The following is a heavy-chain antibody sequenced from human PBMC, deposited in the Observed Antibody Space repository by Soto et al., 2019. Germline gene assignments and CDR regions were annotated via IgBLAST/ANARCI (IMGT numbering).Heavy chain of an antibody. V-gene: IGHV1-18*04. CDR2: ISAFNGDT. J-gene: IGHJ4*02. D-gene: IGHD6-25*01. CDR1: GYTFTSYG. CDR3: AREAGWQRMVPYD. Sequence: QVQLVQSGTEVKKPGASVNVSCKAFGYTFTSYGFSCVRQVPGQGLEWLGWISAFNGDTQYSQTMKGRLTVTTDTATTTVDMELRSLTPADTAVYYCAREAGWQRMVPYDWGQGTLVTVS.